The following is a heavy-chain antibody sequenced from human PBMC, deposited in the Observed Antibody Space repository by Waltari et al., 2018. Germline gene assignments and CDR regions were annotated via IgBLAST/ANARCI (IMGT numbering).Heavy chain of an antibody. D-gene: IGHD3-22*01. CDR2: ISAYNGNT. CDR3: ARSPYYYDSSGYYSNFDY. V-gene: IGHV1-18*01. Sequence: QVQLVQSGAEVKKPGASVKVSCKASGYTFTSYGISWVRQAPGQGLDWMGWISAYNGNTNYAQKLQGRVTMTTDTSTSTAYRELRSLRSDDTAVYYCARSPYYYDSSGYYSNFDYWGQGTLVTVSS. J-gene: IGHJ4*02. CDR1: GYTFTSYG.